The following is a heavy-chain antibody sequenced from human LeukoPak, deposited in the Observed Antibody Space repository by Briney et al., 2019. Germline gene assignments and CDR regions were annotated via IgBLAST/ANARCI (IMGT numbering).Heavy chain of an antibody. CDR2: IGTDGGSK. CDR1: RFPFRSYG. J-gene: IGHJ6*02. Sequence: GGSLRLSCAASRFPFRSYGMHWVRQAPGKGLEWVARIGTDGGSKFYADSVKGRFTITRDNSNNTLYLQMNGLGSDDTAVYVCASETSLDSTGLYYCMDVWGQGTTVSVSS. V-gene: IGHV3-30*02. D-gene: IGHD1-1*01. CDR3: ASETSLDSTGLYYCMDV.